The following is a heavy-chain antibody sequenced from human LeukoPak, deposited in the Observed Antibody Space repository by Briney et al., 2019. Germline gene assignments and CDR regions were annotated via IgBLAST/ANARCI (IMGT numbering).Heavy chain of an antibody. Sequence: ASVKVSCKASGGTFSSYAISWVRQAPGQGLEWMGGIIPIFGTANYAQKFQGRVTITADESTSTAYMELSSLRSEDTAVYYCARGPPLYYDILTGVFDYWGQGTLVTVSS. CDR3: ARGPPLYYDILTGVFDY. CDR2: IIPIFGTA. CDR1: GGTFSSYA. V-gene: IGHV1-69*13. D-gene: IGHD3-9*01. J-gene: IGHJ4*02.